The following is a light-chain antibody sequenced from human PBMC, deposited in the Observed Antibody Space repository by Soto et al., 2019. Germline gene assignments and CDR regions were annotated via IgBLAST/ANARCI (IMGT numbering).Light chain of an antibody. V-gene: IGKV3-20*01. CDR1: QTVGGRY. CDR2: GAS. J-gene: IGKJ1*01. Sequence: EIVLTQSAATLSLSPGERATLSCRASQTVGGRYLAWVQQKPGQTPRVLIYGASTRAAGVPDRFSGSGSGTDFSLTISRLEPEDFAVYYCLQYVSSPWTFGQGTKVEV. CDR3: LQYVSSPWT.